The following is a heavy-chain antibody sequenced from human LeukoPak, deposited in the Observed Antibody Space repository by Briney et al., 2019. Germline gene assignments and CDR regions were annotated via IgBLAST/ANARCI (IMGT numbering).Heavy chain of an antibody. V-gene: IGHV5-51*01. D-gene: IGHD2-2*01. CDR1: GFTFSSYW. Sequence: PGGSLRLSCAASGFTFSSYWMSWVRQAPGKGLEWMGIIYPGDSDTRYSPSFQGQVTISADKSISTAYLQWSSLKASDTAMYYCATAIGLYCSSTSCPLDYWGQGTLVTVSS. CDR3: ATAIGLYCSSTSCPLDY. CDR2: IYPGDSDT. J-gene: IGHJ4*02.